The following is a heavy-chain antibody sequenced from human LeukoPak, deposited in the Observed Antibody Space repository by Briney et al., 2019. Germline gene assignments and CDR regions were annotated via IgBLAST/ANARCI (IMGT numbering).Heavy chain of an antibody. CDR2: IYPGGSNG. V-gene: IGHV5-51*01. CDR3: ARHFHSDWLGF. Sequence: GEALMISWKCSGFDFTSYVIAWVRQMPGEGLGWMGNIYPGGSNGRYSPSFQGHVTTSADKSITTVYLQWSSLTASDTAMYYCARHFHSDWLGFWGQGSLVTVSS. D-gene: IGHD3-9*01. CDR1: GFDFTSYV. J-gene: IGHJ4*02.